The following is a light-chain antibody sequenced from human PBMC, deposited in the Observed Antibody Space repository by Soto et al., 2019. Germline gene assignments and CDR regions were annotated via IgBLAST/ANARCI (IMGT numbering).Light chain of an antibody. J-gene: IGKJ1*01. CDR1: QSISSW. CDR3: QQYNSYSPT. Sequence: DIQMTQSPSTLSASVGDRVTITCRASQSISSWLAWYQQKPGKAPKLLIYDASSLESGVPSWFSGSGSGTEFTLTISSLQPDDFATYDCQQYNSYSPTFGQGTKVEI. CDR2: DAS. V-gene: IGKV1-5*01.